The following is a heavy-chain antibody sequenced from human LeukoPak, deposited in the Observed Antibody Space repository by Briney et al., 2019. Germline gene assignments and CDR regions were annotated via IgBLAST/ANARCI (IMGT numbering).Heavy chain of an antibody. J-gene: IGHJ6*03. V-gene: IGHV3-30*18. D-gene: IGHD6-19*01. Sequence: GGSLRLSCAASGFTFSSYGMHWVRQAPGKGLEWAAVISYDGSNKYYADSVKGRFTISRDNSKNTLYLQMNSLRAEDTAVYYCAKSLFVAGTPYYYYYYMDVWGKGTTVTVSS. CDR1: GFTFSSYG. CDR2: ISYDGSNK. CDR3: AKSLFVAGTPYYYYYYMDV.